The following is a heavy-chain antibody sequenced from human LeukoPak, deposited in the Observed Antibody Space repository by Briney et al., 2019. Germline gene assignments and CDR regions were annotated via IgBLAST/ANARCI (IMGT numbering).Heavy chain of an antibody. D-gene: IGHD3-3*01. CDR2: IKTDGSDT. CDR3: ARVGYNNYDLDF. J-gene: IGHJ4*02. V-gene: IGHV3-7*01. CDR1: GFTFSHYW. Sequence: GGSLRLSCAVSGFTFSHYWMSWVRHAPEKGLECVANIKTDGSDTYYMDSVEGRFTISRDNAMSSLYLQMNSLRAEDTAVYYCARVGYNNYDLDFWGQGTLVTVSS.